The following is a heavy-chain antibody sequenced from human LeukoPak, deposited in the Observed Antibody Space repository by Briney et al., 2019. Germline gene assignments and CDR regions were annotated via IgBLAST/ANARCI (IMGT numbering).Heavy chain of an antibody. J-gene: IGHJ4*02. CDR1: GGTFSSYA. D-gene: IGHD6-13*01. V-gene: IGHV1-69*13. Sequence: ASVKVSCKASGGTFSSYAISWVRQAPGQGLEWMGGIIPIFGTANYAQKFQGRVTITADESTSTAYMELSSLRSEDTAVYYCASRAAAGRTFDYWGQGTLVTVSS. CDR3: ASRAAAGRTFDY. CDR2: IIPIFGTA.